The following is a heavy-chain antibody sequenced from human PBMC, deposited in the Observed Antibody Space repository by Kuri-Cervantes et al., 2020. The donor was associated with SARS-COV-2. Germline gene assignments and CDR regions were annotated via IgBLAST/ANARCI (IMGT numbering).Heavy chain of an antibody. D-gene: IGHD3-3*01. CDR2: ISGSGHSS. J-gene: IGHJ4*02. Sequence: GGSLRLSCAASGFTFSTYAMSWVRQAPGKGLEWVSFISGSGHSSYYADSVKGRFTISRDNAKNSLYLQMNSLRAEDTAVYYCAREGVLRFSSSDYWGQGTLVTVSS. V-gene: IGHV3-21*01. CDR1: GFTFSTYA. CDR3: AREGVLRFSSSDY.